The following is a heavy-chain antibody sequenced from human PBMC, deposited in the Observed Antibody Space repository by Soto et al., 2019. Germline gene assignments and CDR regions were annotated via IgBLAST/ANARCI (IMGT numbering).Heavy chain of an antibody. Sequence: SETLSLTCTVSGGSISSGGYYWSWIRQHPGKGLEWIGYIYYSGSTYYSPSLRGRVTISVDKSKNQFSLKLTSVTAADTAVYYCARAYDRSGSPARYFDFWGQGTLVTVSS. CDR1: GGSISSGGYY. V-gene: IGHV4-31*03. J-gene: IGHJ4*02. CDR3: ARAYDRSGSPARYFDF. CDR2: IYYSGST. D-gene: IGHD3-22*01.